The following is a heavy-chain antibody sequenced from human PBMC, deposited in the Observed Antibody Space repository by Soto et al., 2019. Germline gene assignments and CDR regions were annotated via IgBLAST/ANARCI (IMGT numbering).Heavy chain of an antibody. CDR3: ANGDDACMTAHFEI. CDR2: IWNDGSDK. D-gene: IGHD2-21*02. V-gene: IGHV3-30*02. J-gene: IGHJ3*02. CDR1: GFIFSSYG. Sequence: GGSLRLSCAASGFIFSSYGMHWVRQAPGKGLEWVAFIWNDGSDKYYGDSVKGRFTISRDNSKNMLYLQMDSLRVEDTAMYYCANGDDACMTAHFEIWGQGTIVTAS.